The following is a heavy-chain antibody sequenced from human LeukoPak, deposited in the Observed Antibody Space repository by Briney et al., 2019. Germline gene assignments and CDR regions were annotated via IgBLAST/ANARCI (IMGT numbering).Heavy chain of an antibody. J-gene: IGHJ4*02. V-gene: IGHV3-23*01. Sequence: GGSLRLSCAASGFTFSSYAMSWVRQAPGKGLEWVSAISGSGGSTYYADSVKGRFTISRDNSKNTLYLQMNSLRAEDTAVYYCAKGGLGRGYRYGHEFDYWGQGTLVTVSS. CDR3: AKGGLGRGYRYGHEFDY. CDR1: GFTFSSYA. CDR2: ISGSGGST. D-gene: IGHD5-18*01.